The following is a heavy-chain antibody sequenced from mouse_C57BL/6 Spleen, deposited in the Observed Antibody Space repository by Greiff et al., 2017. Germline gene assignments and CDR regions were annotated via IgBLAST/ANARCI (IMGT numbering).Heavy chain of an antibody. Sequence: QVQLKQSGAELVKPGASVKISCKASGYAFSSYWMNWVKQRPGKGLEWIGQIYPGDGDTNYNGKFKGKATLTADKSSSTAYMQHSSLTSEDSAVYFCAREDYDCYYYAMDYWGQGTSVTVSS. D-gene: IGHD2-4*01. CDR2: IYPGDGDT. CDR1: GYAFSSYW. J-gene: IGHJ4*01. CDR3: AREDYDCYYYAMDY. V-gene: IGHV1-80*01.